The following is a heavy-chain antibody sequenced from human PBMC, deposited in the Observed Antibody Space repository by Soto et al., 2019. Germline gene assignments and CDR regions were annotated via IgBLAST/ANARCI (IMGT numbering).Heavy chain of an antibody. D-gene: IGHD3-10*01. Sequence: LSLTCTVSGGSGISENYYWSWIRQPPGKGLEWIGFISNSGNTNYNPSLKSRVTISLDTSKNQFSLRLSSVTAADTAVYYCARIPHSTTSYYDYPSGMDVWGQGTTVTVSS. V-gene: IGHV4-61*01. J-gene: IGHJ6*02. CDR3: ARIPHSTTSYYDYPSGMDV. CDR1: GGSGISENYY. CDR2: ISNSGNT.